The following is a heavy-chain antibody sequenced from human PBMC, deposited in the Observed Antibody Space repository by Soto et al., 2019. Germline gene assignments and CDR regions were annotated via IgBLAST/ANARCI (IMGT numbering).Heavy chain of an antibody. V-gene: IGHV1-46*01. Sequence: GASVKVSCKASGYTFTSYYMHWVRQAPGQGLEWMGIINPSGGSTSYAQKFQGRVTMTRDTSTSTVYMELSSLRSEDTAVYYCARDPIPSSGWPPEYFQHWGQGTLVTVSS. CDR1: GYTFTSYY. D-gene: IGHD6-19*01. CDR3: ARDPIPSSGWPPEYFQH. CDR2: INPSGGST. J-gene: IGHJ1*01.